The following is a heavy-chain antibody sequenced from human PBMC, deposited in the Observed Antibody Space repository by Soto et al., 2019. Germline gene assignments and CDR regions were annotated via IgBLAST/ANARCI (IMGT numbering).Heavy chain of an antibody. D-gene: IGHD6-13*01. V-gene: IGHV1-18*01. CDR2: ISAYNGNT. J-gene: IGHJ6*01. CDR3: ARDRGYSSSWYGLYYGMDV. CDR1: GYTFTSYG. Sequence: QVQLVQSGAEVKKRGASVKVACKASGYTFTSYGISWVRQAPGQRLEWMGWISAYNGNTNYAQKLKGRVTMTKDTPTSTAYMELRSLRYDDTAVYYCARDRGYSSSWYGLYYGMDVWGQGTTVTVSS.